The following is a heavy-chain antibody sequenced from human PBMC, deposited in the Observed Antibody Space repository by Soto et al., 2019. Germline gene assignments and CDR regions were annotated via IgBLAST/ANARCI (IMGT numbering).Heavy chain of an antibody. CDR3: ARGAAYYYDSSGYYYYEY. D-gene: IGHD3-22*01. CDR2: IIPIFGTA. V-gene: IGHV1-69*01. CDR1: GGTFSSYA. J-gene: IGHJ4*02. Sequence: QVQLVQSGAEVKKPGSSVKVSCKASGGTFSSYAISWVRQAPGQGLEWMGGIIPIFGTANYAQKFQGRVTITADESTSTADMELSSLRSEDTAVYYCARGAAYYYDSSGYYYYEYWGQGTLVTVSS.